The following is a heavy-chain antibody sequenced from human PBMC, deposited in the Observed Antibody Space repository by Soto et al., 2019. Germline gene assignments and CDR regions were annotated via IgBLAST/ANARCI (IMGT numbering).Heavy chain of an antibody. CDR2: ISYDGSNK. J-gene: IGHJ6*02. V-gene: IGHV3-30*03. D-gene: IGHD6-19*01. Sequence: QVQLVESGGGVVQPGRSPRLSCAASGFTFSSYGMHWVRQAPGKGLEWVAVISYDGSNKYYADSVKGRFTISRDNSKNTLYLQMNSLRAEDTAVYYCAQGSGYDGDWGSGWYWQYYGMDVWGQGTTVTVSS. CDR1: GFTFSSYG. CDR3: AQGSGYDGDWGSGWYWQYYGMDV.